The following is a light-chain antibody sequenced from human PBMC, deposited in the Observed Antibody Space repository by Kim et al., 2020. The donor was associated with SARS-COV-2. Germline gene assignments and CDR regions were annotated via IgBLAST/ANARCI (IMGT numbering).Light chain of an antibody. CDR2: WAS. CDR3: QQYETTPPT. CDR1: QDVFYSPRNKNY. Sequence: DTVMTQSPDSLAVSLGERATINCKSSQDVFYSPRNKNYLAWYQQKPGQPPKLLIYWASTRESGVPDRFSGSGSVTDFTLTISDLQAEDVAVYYCQQYETTPPTFGQGTKVDIK. J-gene: IGKJ1*01. V-gene: IGKV4-1*01.